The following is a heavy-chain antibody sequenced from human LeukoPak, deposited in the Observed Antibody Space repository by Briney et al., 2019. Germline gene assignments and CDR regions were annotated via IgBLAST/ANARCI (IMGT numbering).Heavy chain of an antibody. D-gene: IGHD3-3*01. V-gene: IGHV3-21*01. J-gene: IGHJ6*02. CDR3: ARDSRYYDFWSGYSPGPYYYYGMDV. CDR2: ISSSSSYI. Sequence: GGSLRLSCAASGFSFSDFWMNWVRQAPGKGLEWVSSISSSSSYIYYADSVKGRFTISRDNAKNSLYLQMNSLRAEDTAVYYCARDSRYYDFWSGYSPGPYYYYGMDVWGQGTTVTVSS. CDR1: GFSFSDFW.